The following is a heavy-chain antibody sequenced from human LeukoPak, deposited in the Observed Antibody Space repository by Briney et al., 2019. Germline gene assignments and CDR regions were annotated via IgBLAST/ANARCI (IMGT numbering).Heavy chain of an antibody. CDR2: ISGSGGST. D-gene: IGHD3/OR15-3a*01. V-gene: IGHV3-23*01. CDR3: AKDLTGPWTGYYFDY. J-gene: IGHJ4*02. CDR1: GFTFSSYA. Sequence: GGSLRLSCAASGFTFSSYAMSWVRQAPGKGLEWVSAISGSGGSTYHADSVKGRFTISRDNSKNTLYLQMNSLRAEDTAVYYCAKDLTGPWTGYYFDYWGQGTLVTVSS.